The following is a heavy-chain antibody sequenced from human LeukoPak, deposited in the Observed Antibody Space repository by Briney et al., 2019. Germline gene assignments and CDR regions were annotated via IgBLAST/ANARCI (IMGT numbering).Heavy chain of an antibody. Sequence: SETLSLTCTVSGGSISSYYWSWIRQPPGKGLEWIGYIYYSGSTNYNPSLKSRVTISVDTSKNQFSLKLSSVTAADTAVYYCASRYSSGWYPYYYYYYYMDVWGKGTTVTVSS. CDR1: GGSISSYY. J-gene: IGHJ6*03. CDR2: IYYSGST. V-gene: IGHV4-59*08. D-gene: IGHD6-19*01. CDR3: ASRYSSGWYPYYYYYYYMDV.